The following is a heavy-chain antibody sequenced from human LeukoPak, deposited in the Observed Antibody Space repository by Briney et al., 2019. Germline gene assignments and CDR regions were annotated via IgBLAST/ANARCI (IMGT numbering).Heavy chain of an antibody. CDR3: ATSTSNKDFDY. J-gene: IGHJ4*02. Sequence: GGSLRLSCAASGVAANNYVFDYMSWVRQAPGKALGWVSVIHRSGTSYYADSVRGRFIISRDSSENMLYLRMYSLRAEDSALYYCATSTSNKDFDYWGQGTLVTVSS. CDR2: IHRSGTS. CDR1: GVAANNYVFDY. V-gene: IGHV3-53*05. D-gene: IGHD2-2*01.